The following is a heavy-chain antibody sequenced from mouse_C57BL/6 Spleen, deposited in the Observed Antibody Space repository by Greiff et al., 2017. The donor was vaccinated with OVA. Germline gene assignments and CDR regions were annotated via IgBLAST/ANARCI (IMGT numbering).Heavy chain of an antibody. CDR2: IYPGDGDT. Sequence: VQLQQSGAELVKPGASVKISCKASGYAFSSYWMNWVKQRPGKGLEWIGQIYPGDGDTNYNGKFKGKATLTADKSSSTAYMQLSSLTSEDSAVYFCAREGDGNYAFDYWGQGTTLTVSS. V-gene: IGHV1-80*01. D-gene: IGHD2-1*01. CDR3: AREGDGNYAFDY. CDR1: GYAFSSYW. J-gene: IGHJ2*01.